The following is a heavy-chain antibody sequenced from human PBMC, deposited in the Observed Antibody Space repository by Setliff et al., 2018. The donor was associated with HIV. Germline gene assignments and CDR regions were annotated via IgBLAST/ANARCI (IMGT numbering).Heavy chain of an antibody. CDR1: GFTFTNSA. V-gene: IGHV1-58*01. CDR2: IVVGSGNT. Sequence: ASVKVSCKASGFTFTNSAVQWVRQARGQRLEWIGWIVVGSGNTNYAQKFQERVTITRDMSTSTAYMELSSLRPEDTAVYYCASPTAIPHWGQGTLVTVSS. D-gene: IGHD2-21*02. J-gene: IGHJ4*02. CDR3: ASPTAIPH.